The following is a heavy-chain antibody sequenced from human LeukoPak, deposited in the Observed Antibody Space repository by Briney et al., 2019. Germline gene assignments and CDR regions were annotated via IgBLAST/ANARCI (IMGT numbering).Heavy chain of an antibody. CDR1: GFTFNTYG. CDR2: ISYDGSNK. CDR3: ARRYDGSGSNWFDP. J-gene: IGHJ5*02. Sequence: GGSLRLSCAASGFTFNTYGMHWVRQAPGKGLEWVAVISYDGSNKYYADSVKGRFTVSRDNSKNTLYLQMNSLRAEDTAVYYCARRYDGSGSNWFDPWGQGTLVTVSS. V-gene: IGHV3-30*03. D-gene: IGHD3-22*01.